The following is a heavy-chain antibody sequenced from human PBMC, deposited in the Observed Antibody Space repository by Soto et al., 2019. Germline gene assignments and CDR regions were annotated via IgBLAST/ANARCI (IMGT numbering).Heavy chain of an antibody. V-gene: IGHV4-39*01. Sequence: SETLSLTCTVSGGSISSSSYYWGWIRQPPGKGLEWIGSIYYSGSTYYNPSLKSRVTISVDTSKNQFSLKLSSVTAADTAVYYCSIHHYDFWSGSHNWFDPWGQGTLVTVSS. CDR1: GGSISSSSYY. J-gene: IGHJ5*02. CDR2: IYYSGST. CDR3: SIHHYDFWSGSHNWFDP. D-gene: IGHD3-3*01.